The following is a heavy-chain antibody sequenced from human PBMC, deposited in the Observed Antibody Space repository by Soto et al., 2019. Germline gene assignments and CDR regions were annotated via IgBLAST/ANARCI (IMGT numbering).Heavy chain of an antibody. J-gene: IGHJ5*02. CDR3: AKEGTTSPYNWFDP. Sequence: SETLSLTCTVSGGSTSSYYWSWLRQPPGKGLEWIAYMYYSGNTNYNPSLKSRVTMAVDTSKRQFSLKLRSVTAADTAVYYCAKEGTTSPYNWFDPWGQGTLVTVSS. D-gene: IGHD2-2*01. CDR2: MYYSGNT. CDR1: GGSTSSYY. V-gene: IGHV4-59*01.